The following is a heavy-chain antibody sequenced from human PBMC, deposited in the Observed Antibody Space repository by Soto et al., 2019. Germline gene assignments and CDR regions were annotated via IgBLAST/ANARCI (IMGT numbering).Heavy chain of an antibody. CDR2: TSYDGKS. V-gene: IGHV4-38-2*02. D-gene: IGHD3-22*01. CDR3: ARDLSSGYQTFYFDY. CDR1: GYLINSGYS. J-gene: IGHJ4*01. Sequence: ETLSLTCKVSGYLINSGYSWGWIRQSPGKGLEWIGSTSYDGKSYYKPSLKSRVVMSVDLANNQFSLRLRSVTAADTAVYYCARDLSSGYQTFYFDYWGQGTPVTVSS.